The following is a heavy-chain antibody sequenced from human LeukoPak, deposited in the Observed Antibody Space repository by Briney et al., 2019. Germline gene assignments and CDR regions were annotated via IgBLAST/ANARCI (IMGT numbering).Heavy chain of an antibody. CDR1: GGSISSYY. CDR3: ARGPYSSGWFSGWFGP. D-gene: IGHD6-19*01. Sequence: SETLSLTCTVSGGSISSYYWSWIRQPPGKGLEWIGYIYYSGSTNYNPSLKCRVTISVDTSKNQFSLKMSSVTAAGTAVYYCARGPYSSGWFSGWFGPWGQGTLVTVSS. V-gene: IGHV4-59*01. J-gene: IGHJ5*02. CDR2: IYYSGST.